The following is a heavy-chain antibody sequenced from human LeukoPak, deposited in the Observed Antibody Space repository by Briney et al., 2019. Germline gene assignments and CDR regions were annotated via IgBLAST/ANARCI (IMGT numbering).Heavy chain of an antibody. J-gene: IGHJ3*02. CDR3: ARDRNPLSYDILTGSPLGAFDI. D-gene: IGHD3-9*01. Sequence: PGGSLRLSCAASGFTFSSYAMHWVRQAPGKGLERVAVISYDGSNKYYADSVKGRFTISRDNSKNTLYLQMNSLRAEDTAVYYCARDRNPLSYDILTGSPLGAFDIWGQGTMVTVSS. CDR1: GFTFSSYA. V-gene: IGHV3-30-3*01. CDR2: ISYDGSNK.